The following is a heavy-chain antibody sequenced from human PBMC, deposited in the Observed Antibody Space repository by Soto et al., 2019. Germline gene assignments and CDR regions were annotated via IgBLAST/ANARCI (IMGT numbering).Heavy chain of an antibody. D-gene: IGHD3-9*01. J-gene: IGHJ4*02. CDR1: GGSISSGDYY. Sequence: KTSETLSLTCTVSGGSISSGDYYWSWIRQPPGKGLEWIGYIYYSGSTYYNPSLKSRVTMSVDTSKNQFSLKLSSVTAADTAVYYCARDRGYYDILTGYYNLYYFDYWGQGTRVTVSS. CDR2: IYYSGST. V-gene: IGHV4-30-4*01. CDR3: ARDRGYYDILTGYYNLYYFDY.